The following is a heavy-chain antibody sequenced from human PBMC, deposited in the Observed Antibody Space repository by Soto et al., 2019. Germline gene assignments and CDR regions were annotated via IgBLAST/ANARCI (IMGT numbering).Heavy chain of an antibody. V-gene: IGHV4-39*01. CDR1: GGSISSSSYY. Sequence: PSETLSLTCTVSGGSISSSSYYWGWIRQPPGKGLEWIGSIYYSGSTYYNPSLKSRVTISVDTSKNQFSLKLSSVTAADTAVYYCARLVQQQLPPSNRFDPWGQGTLVTVSS. CDR2: IYYSGST. J-gene: IGHJ5*02. D-gene: IGHD6-13*01. CDR3: ARLVQQQLPPSNRFDP.